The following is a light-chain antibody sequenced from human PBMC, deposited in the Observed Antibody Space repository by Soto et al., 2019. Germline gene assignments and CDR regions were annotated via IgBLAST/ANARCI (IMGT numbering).Light chain of an antibody. CDR2: GAS. CDR1: QSVSRNY. V-gene: IGKV3-20*01. Sequence: EIVLTQSPGTLSLSPGERATLSCMASQSVSRNYLAWYQQKPGQAPRLLIYGASSRATGIPDKFSGGGSGTDFTLTISRLEPEDFAVYYCQQYDSSPLTFGQGTKVEIK. CDR3: QQYDSSPLT. J-gene: IGKJ1*01.